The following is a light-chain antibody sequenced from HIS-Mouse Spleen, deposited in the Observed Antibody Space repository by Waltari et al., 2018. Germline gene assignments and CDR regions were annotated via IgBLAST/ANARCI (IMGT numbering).Light chain of an antibody. CDR3: QQCGSSPRT. CDR1: QRVSSSY. V-gene: IGKV3-20*01. J-gene: IGKJ1*01. CDR2: GAS. Sequence: EIVLTQSPGTLSLSPGERATLSCRASQRVSSSYLAWYQQKPGQAPRLLIYGASSRATGIPDRFSGSGSGTDFTLTISRLEPEDFAVYYCQQCGSSPRTFGQGTKVEIK.